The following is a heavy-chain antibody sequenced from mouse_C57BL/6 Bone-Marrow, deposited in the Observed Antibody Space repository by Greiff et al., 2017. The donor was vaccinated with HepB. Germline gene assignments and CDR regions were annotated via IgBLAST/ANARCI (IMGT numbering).Heavy chain of an antibody. CDR2: IYPGGGYT. CDR3: ARSTYYYGSLYYFDY. Sequence: HVQLQQSGAELVRPGTSVKMSCKASGYTFTNYWIGWAKQRPGHGLEWIGDIYPGGGYTNYNEKFKGKATLTADKSSSTAYMQFSSLTSEDSAIYYCARSTYYYGSLYYFDYWGQGTTLTVSS. D-gene: IGHD1-1*01. J-gene: IGHJ2*01. V-gene: IGHV1-63*01. CDR1: GYTFTNYW.